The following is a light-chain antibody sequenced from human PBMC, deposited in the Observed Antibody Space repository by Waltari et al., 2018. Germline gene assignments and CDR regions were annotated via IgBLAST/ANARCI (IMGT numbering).Light chain of an antibody. CDR1: QSVSSSS. J-gene: IGKJ3*01. V-gene: IGKV3-20*01. CDR2: GAS. CDR3: QQYSSLPLT. Sequence: DIVLPQPPGPLSLSPGERATLPCRASQSVSSSSFSWYQQEPCPAPRLLIYGASSRATGIPDRFSGSGSGTDFSLTISRLEPEDFAVYYCQQYSSLPLTFGPGTKVDLK.